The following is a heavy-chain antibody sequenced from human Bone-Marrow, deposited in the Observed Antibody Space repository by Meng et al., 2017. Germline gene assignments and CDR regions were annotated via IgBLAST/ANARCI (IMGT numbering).Heavy chain of an antibody. CDR2: INPSGGST. CDR1: GYTFTSYY. CDR3: ATYYYDSSIYFSYYYYGMDV. Sequence: ASVKVSCKASGYTFTSYYMHWVRQAPGQGLEWMGIINPSGGSTSYAQEFQGGVTVTRNTSTSTVYIELSSLRSEYTAVYYCATYYYDSSIYFSYYYYGMDVWGQGTTVTVSS. J-gene: IGHJ6*02. D-gene: IGHD3-22*01. V-gene: IGHV1-46*01.